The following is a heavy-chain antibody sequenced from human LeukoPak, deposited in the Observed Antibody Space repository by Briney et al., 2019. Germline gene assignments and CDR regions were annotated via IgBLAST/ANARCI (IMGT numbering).Heavy chain of an antibody. CDR1: NYTFASYG. D-gene: IGHD1-1*01. CDR3: VRVWPPNAVDRGMTYSYFNALDV. CDR2: ISPYDGNT. J-gene: IGHJ6*02. Sequence: GASVKVSCKDSNYTFASYGLSWVRQAPGQGLQWVGWISPYDGNTDYAQGFQARVTMTIDRATRTVYKDLKRLRLDDTAVYYCVRVWPPNAVDRGMTYSYFNALDVWGQGTTVIVS. V-gene: IGHV1-18*01.